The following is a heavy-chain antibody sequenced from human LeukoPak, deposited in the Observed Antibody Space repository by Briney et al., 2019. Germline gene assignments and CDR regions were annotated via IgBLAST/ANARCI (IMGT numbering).Heavy chain of an antibody. V-gene: IGHV1-46*01. CDR3: AKAKGLFDH. CDR1: GYTFAIYY. Sequence: GASVKVSCKASGYTFAIYYIHWVRQAPGQGLEWMGIINPSGGSTSYTQKFQGRLTMTRDTSTSTVYMELSSLRSEDTAVYYCAKAKGLFDHWGQGTLVTVS. J-gene: IGHJ4*02. CDR2: INPSGGST.